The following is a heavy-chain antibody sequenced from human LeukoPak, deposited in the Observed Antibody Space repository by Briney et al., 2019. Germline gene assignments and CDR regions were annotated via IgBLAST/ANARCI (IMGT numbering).Heavy chain of an antibody. CDR1: GFTFSTYS. CDR2: LSSSSTYV. J-gene: IGHJ4*02. V-gene: IGHV3-21*01. CDR3: ARRASGGGYYFDY. Sequence: PGGSLRLSCVASGFTFSTYSMNWVRQAPGKGLEWVSSLSSSSTYVYYADSVKGRFTISRDNAKNSLYLQMNSLRDEDTAVYYCARRASGGGYYFDYWGQGTLVTVSS. D-gene: IGHD3-16*01.